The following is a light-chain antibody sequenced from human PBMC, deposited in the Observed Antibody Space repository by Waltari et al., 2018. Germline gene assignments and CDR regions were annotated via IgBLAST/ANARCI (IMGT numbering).Light chain of an antibody. CDR3: QSYDHAFPVV. J-gene: IGLJ3*02. CDR1: GGRVASTF. V-gene: IGLV6-57*02. Sequence: TQPHSVSGSPGESVIISCTGSGGRVASTFVQWYQQRPGRVPAAVIYENNQRPSGVPDRFSGSIDGSSNSASLTISGLQSEDEADYYCQSYDHAFPVVFGGGTKLTVL. CDR2: ENN.